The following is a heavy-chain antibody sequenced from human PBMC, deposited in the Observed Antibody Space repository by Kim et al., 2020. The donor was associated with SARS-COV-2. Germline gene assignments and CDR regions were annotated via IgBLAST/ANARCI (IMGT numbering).Heavy chain of an antibody. CDR3: ARAYYYDSSGYYYEGYYYYGMDV. J-gene: IGHJ6*02. CDR1: GYTFTSYG. Sequence: ASVKVSCKASGYTFTSYGISWVRQAPGQGLEWMGWISAYNGNTNYAQKLQGRVTMTTDTSTSTAYMELRSLRSDDTAVYYCARAYYYDSSGYYYEGYYYYGMDVWGQGTTVTVSS. CDR2: ISAYNGNT. D-gene: IGHD3-22*01. V-gene: IGHV1-18*01.